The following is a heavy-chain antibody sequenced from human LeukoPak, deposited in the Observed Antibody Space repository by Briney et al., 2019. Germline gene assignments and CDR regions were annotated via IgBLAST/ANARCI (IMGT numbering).Heavy chain of an antibody. CDR2: ISPNSGGT. CDR1: GYTFTGYY. Sequence: ASVKVSCKASGYTFTGYYMHWVRQAPGQGLEWMGWISPNSGGTNYAQKFQGRVTMTRDTSISTAYMELSRLRSDDTAVYYCARDRRYYYDSSGYYLWGQGTLVTVSS. CDR3: ARDRRYYYDSSGYYL. J-gene: IGHJ4*02. D-gene: IGHD3-22*01. V-gene: IGHV1-2*02.